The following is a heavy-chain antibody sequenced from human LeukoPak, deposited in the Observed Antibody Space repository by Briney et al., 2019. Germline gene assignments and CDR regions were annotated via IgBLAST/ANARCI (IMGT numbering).Heavy chain of an antibody. CDR1: GGSISSSSYY. V-gene: IGHV4-39*07. Sequence: SETLSLTCTVSGGSISSSSYYWGWIRQPPGKGLEWIGSIYYSGSTYYNPSLKSRVTISVDTSKNQFSLKLSSVTAADTAVYYCARSETGDDAFDIWGQGTMVTVSS. CDR2: IYYSGST. D-gene: IGHD7-27*01. CDR3: ARSETGDDAFDI. J-gene: IGHJ3*02.